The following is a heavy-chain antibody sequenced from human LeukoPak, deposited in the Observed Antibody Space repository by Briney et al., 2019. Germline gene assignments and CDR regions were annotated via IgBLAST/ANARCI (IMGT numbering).Heavy chain of an antibody. V-gene: IGHV3-53*01. D-gene: IGHD5-12*01. CDR3: AKDSGWLRFHY. Sequence: GGSLRLSCAASGFTVSSNYMSWVRQAPGKGLEWVSIIYSGGSTFYADSVKGRFTISRDNSKNTFYLQMNSLRVEDTAVYYCAKDSGWLRFHYWGQGTLVTVSS. J-gene: IGHJ4*02. CDR2: IYSGGST. CDR1: GFTVSSNY.